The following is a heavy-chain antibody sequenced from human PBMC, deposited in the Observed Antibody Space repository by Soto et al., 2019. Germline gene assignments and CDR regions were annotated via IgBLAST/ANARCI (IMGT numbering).Heavy chain of an antibody. V-gene: IGHV1-8*01. CDR1: GYSFTSYD. Sequence: GASVKVSCKASGYSFTSYDINWVRQATGQGLEWMGWMNPNSGNTGYAQKFQGRVTMTRNTSISTAYMELSSLRSEDTAVYYCARGFPHSGGRNSRQQLVPGGWFDPWGQGTLVTVSS. D-gene: IGHD6-13*01. CDR2: MNPNSGNT. J-gene: IGHJ5*02. CDR3: ARGFPHSGGRNSRQQLVPGGWFDP.